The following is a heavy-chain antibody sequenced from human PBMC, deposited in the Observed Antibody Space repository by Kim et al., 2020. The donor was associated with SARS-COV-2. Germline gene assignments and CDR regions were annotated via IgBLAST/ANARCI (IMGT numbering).Heavy chain of an antibody. D-gene: IGHD3-3*01. CDR2: IRSNAYGGTT. Sequence: GGSLRLSCTASGFTFGDYAMNWVRQAPGKGLEWVGFIRSNAYGGTTEYAAYVKGRFTISRDDSKSIAYLQMNSLKTEDTALYYCTSTDFWSGFFFYYWG. CDR3: TSTDFWSGFFFYY. CDR1: GFTFGDYA. V-gene: IGHV3-49*04. J-gene: IGHJ4*01.